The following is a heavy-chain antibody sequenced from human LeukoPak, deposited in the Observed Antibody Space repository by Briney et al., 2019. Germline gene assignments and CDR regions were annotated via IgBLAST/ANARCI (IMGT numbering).Heavy chain of an antibody. D-gene: IGHD3-10*01. CDR1: GFTFSSYA. CDR3: AKDRSYGSGSYWFWSDAFDI. V-gene: IGHV3-23*01. J-gene: IGHJ3*02. Sequence: GGSLRLSCAASGFTFSSYAMSWVRQAPGKGLEWVSTFSGSGGSTYYADSVKGRFTISRDNSKNTLYLQMNSLRAEDTAVYYCAKDRSYGSGSYWFWSDAFDIWGQGTMVTVSS. CDR2: FSGSGGST.